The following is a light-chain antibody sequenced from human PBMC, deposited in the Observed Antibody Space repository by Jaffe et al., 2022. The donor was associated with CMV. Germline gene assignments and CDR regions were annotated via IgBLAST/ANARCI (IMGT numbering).Light chain of an antibody. CDR1: ALPRKY. V-gene: IGLV3-10*01. CDR3: YSTDSSGNHRV. Sequence: SFELTQPPSVSVSPGQTARITCSRDALPRKYVYWYQQKSGRAPVLVIHEDNKRPSGIPERFSGSSSGTMATLTISGAQVDDEADYYCYSTDSSGNHRVFGGGTKLTVL. CDR2: EDN. J-gene: IGLJ3*02.